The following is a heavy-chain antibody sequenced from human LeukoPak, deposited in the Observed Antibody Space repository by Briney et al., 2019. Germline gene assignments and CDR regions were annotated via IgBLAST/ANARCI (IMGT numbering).Heavy chain of an antibody. J-gene: IGHJ6*02. V-gene: IGHV3-23*01. CDR2: ISGSGENT. CDR1: GFTFSKYA. CDR3: ARDQYSYGYYYYYYGMDV. D-gene: IGHD5-18*01. Sequence: GGSLRLSCAASGFTFSKYAMTWVRQAPGKGLEWVSVISGSGENTDYADSVKGRFTISRDNSKNTLSLQMNSLRAEDTAVYYCARDQYSYGYYYYYYGMDVWGQGTTVTVSS.